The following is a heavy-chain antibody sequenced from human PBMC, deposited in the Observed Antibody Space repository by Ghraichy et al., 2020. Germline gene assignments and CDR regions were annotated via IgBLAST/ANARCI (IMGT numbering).Heavy chain of an antibody. CDR1: GGSITSSSYY. Sequence: GSLSLTCTVSGGSITSSSYYWGWIRQPPGKGLEWIGSIYYSGSTYYNPSLKSRVTISVDTSKNQFSLKLSSVTAADTAVYYCARLQDRSGYYHDYWGQGTLVTVSS. J-gene: IGHJ4*02. D-gene: IGHD3-22*01. V-gene: IGHV4-39*01. CDR2: IYYSGST. CDR3: ARLQDRSGYYHDY.